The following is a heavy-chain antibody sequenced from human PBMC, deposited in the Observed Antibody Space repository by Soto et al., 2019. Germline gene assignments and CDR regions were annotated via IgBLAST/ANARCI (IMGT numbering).Heavy chain of an antibody. V-gene: IGHV4-4*07. J-gene: IGHJ4*01. CDR1: GGSINTYY. CDR2: IYSGGST. Sequence: SQTLSLTCTVSGGSINTYYSSWIRQAAGKGLEWIGRIYSGGSTSYNPSLMSPVSVSVDMSKNQFSLKLSSVTAADTAVYYCARGPGGFGEFSLDYWSHGTLVTVS. CDR3: ARGPGGFGEFSLDY. D-gene: IGHD3-10*01.